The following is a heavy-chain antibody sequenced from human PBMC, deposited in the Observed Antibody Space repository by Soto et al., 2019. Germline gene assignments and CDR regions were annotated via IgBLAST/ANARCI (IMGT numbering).Heavy chain of an antibody. CDR1: GGSISTSDYY. V-gene: IGHV4-39*01. D-gene: IGHD3-22*01. Sequence: SETLSLTCTLSGGSISTSDYYWGWIRQPPVKGLEWIGSVYYSGSTYYTPSLKSRLTISVDMSRNQFSLRLNSVTAADTAVYYCARHGDDSGHYWDRYNWFDPWGQGTLVTSPQ. CDR2: VYYSGST. J-gene: IGHJ5*02. CDR3: ARHGDDSGHYWDRYNWFDP.